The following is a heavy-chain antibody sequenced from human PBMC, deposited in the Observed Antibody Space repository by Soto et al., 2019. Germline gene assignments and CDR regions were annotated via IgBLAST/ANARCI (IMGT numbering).Heavy chain of an antibody. CDR3: AREWVSDCSSTSCLKWFDP. CDR2: INQDGSEN. D-gene: IGHD2-2*01. J-gene: IGHJ5*02. Sequence: PGGALRLSCAASGFTFSRNWMSWVRQAPGKGLEWVYDINQDGSENDYVHSVRGRCLISRDGAENSLYLQMNSLRGEYTAVYYCAREWVSDCSSTSCLKWFDPWGQGILVTVSS. CDR1: GFTFSRNW. V-gene: IGHV3-7*03.